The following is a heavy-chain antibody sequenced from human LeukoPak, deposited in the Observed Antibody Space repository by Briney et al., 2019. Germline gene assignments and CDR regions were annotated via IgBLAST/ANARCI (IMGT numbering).Heavy chain of an antibody. D-gene: IGHD6-13*01. J-gene: IGHJ4*02. CDR2: ISYDGSNK. CDR1: GFTFSSYA. CDR3: AKDSLQLVTYFDY. Sequence: GRSLRLSCAASGFTFSSYAMHWVRQAPGKGLEWVAVISYDGSNKNYADSVKGRFTISRDNSKNSLYLQMNSLRAEDTAVYYCAKDSLQLVTYFDYWGQGTLVTVSS. V-gene: IGHV3-30*04.